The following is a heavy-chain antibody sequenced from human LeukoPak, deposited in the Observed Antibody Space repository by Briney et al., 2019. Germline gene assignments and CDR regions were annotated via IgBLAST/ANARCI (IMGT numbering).Heavy chain of an antibody. CDR3: ARQVDCSSTSCYGLEPYFDY. J-gene: IGHJ4*02. D-gene: IGHD2-2*01. CDR1: GGSISSYY. Sequence: SETLSLTCSVSGGSISSYYWSWIRQPPGKGLEWIGYIYYSGSTNYNPSLTSRVTISVDTSKNQFSLKLSSVTAANTAVYYCARQVDCSSTSCYGLEPYFDYWGQGTLVTVSS. CDR2: IYYSGST. V-gene: IGHV4-59*01.